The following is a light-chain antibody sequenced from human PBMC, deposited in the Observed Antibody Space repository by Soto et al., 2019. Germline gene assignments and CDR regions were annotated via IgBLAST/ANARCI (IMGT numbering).Light chain of an antibody. CDR2: AAS. Sequence: DIQMTQSPSSLSASVGDRVTITCRASQGISNYLAWYQQKTGKVPKLLIYAASTLLSGVPSRVSGSGSGTDFTLTISSLQPEDVATYYCQHYNSAPRTFGQGTKVEIK. CDR1: QGISNY. CDR3: QHYNSAPRT. V-gene: IGKV1-27*01. J-gene: IGKJ1*01.